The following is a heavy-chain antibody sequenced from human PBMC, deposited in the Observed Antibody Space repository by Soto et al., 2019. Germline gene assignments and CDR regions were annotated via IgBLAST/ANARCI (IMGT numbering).Heavy chain of an antibody. Sequence: SETLSLTCSVSGDSISTVDYFWAWIRQPPGQALEYIGYIYKSATTYYNPSFESRVAISLDTSKSQFSLNVTSVTAADTAVYFCARGRYCLTGRCFPNWFDPWGQGTLVTVSS. V-gene: IGHV4-30-4*01. CDR2: IYKSATT. CDR1: GDSISTVDYF. J-gene: IGHJ5*02. D-gene: IGHD2-15*01. CDR3: ARGRYCLTGRCFPNWFDP.